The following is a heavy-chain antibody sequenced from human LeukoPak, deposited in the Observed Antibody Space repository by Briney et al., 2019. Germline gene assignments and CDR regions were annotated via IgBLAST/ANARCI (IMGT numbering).Heavy chain of an antibody. D-gene: IGHD2-21*01. CDR3: ARVGNNVINGVCNSPYYYGMDF. CDR1: GGSISSYY. Sequence: SETLSLTCTVSGGSISSYYWSWIRQPPGKGLEWIGYIYYSGSTNYNPSLKSRVTISVDTSKNQFSLKLSSVTAADTPVYYWARVGNNVINGVCNSPYYYGMDFWGKGTRVTVS. J-gene: IGHJ6*04. CDR2: IYYSGST. V-gene: IGHV4-59*01.